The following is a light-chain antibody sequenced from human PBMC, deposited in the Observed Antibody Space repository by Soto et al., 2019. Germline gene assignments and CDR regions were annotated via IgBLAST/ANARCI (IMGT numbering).Light chain of an antibody. CDR1: QSVSVN. CDR2: GAS. Sequence: ELVLTQSPATLSLSPGEISTLSCRASQSVSVNLAWYQQKPGQAPRLLIYGASNRATGIPDRFSGSGSGTDFTLTISRLEPEDFAVYYCQQYGSSGTFGQGTKVDIK. V-gene: IGKV3-20*01. J-gene: IGKJ1*01. CDR3: QQYGSSGT.